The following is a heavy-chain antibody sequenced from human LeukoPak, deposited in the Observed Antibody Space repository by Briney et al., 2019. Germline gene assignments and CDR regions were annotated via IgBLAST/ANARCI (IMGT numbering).Heavy chain of an antibody. D-gene: IGHD3-22*01. CDR2: IRYDGSNK. CDR1: RFSFSRYG. Sequence: GGSLRLSCEASRFSFSRYGMHWLRQAPGKGLEWVAFIRYDGSNKYYADSVKGRFTISRENSKNTLYLQMNSLRAEDTAVYYCAEDIYDSSGYDGDAHYWGQGTLVTVSS. CDR3: AEDIYDSSGYDGDAHY. J-gene: IGHJ4*02. V-gene: IGHV3-30*02.